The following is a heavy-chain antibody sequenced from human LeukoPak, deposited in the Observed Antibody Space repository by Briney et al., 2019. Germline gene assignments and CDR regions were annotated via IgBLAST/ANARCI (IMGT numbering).Heavy chain of an antibody. D-gene: IGHD1-20*01. CDR3: ARDPPFIIGTTFFDY. Sequence: PGGSQRLSCAASGFTFSSYSMNWVRQAPGKGLEWVSSISTSSTYIYYADSVKGRFTISRDNAKNSLYLQMNSLRAEDTAVYYCARDPPFIIGTTFFDYWGQGTLVTVSS. CDR2: ISTSSTYI. CDR1: GFTFSSYS. V-gene: IGHV3-21*01. J-gene: IGHJ4*02.